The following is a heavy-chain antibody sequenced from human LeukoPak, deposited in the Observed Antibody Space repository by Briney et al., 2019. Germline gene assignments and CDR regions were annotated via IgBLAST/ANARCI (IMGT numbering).Heavy chain of an antibody. J-gene: IGHJ6*02. Sequence: ASVKLSCKASGYTFTSYAMYWVRQAPGQRLEWMGWINAGNGNTKYSQKFQGRVTITRDTSASTAYMELSSLRSEDTAVYYCARDHGLGYYGMDVWGQGTTVTVSS. CDR2: INAGNGNT. CDR3: ARDHGLGYYGMDV. V-gene: IGHV1-3*01. D-gene: IGHD4-17*01. CDR1: GYTFTSYA.